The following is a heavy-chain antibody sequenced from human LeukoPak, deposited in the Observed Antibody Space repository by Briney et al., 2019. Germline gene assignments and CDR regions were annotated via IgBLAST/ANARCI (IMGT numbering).Heavy chain of an antibody. Sequence: RGGSLQTSCQGSGSPFTSCSSGGVRQLPGKGRGWLRIIYPGESATRSSPSVQGQVTMSAAKAISTSCLQWSGLKASATAMYSCASLQYGSGRTGLDYWGQGTLVTVS. CDR1: GSPFTSCS. CDR2: IYPGESAT. J-gene: IGHJ4*02. CDR3: ASLQYGSGRTGLDY. V-gene: IGHV5-51*01. D-gene: IGHD3-10*01.